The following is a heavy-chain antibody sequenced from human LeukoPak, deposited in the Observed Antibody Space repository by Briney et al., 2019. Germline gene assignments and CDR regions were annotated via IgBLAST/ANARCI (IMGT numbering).Heavy chain of an antibody. CDR2: ISSSSSYI. V-gene: IGHV3-21*04. Sequence: GGSLRLSCAASGFTFSSYSINWVRQAPGKGLEWVSSISSSSSYIYYADSVKGRFTISRDNSKSTLYLQMSSLRAEDTAVYYCAKRSAESSGYFDSWGQGTLVTVSS. CDR3: AKRSAESSGYFDS. D-gene: IGHD6-19*01. J-gene: IGHJ4*02. CDR1: GFTFSSYS.